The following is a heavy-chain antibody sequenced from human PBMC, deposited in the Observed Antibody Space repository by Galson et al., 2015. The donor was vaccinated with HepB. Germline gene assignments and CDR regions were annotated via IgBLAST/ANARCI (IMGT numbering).Heavy chain of an antibody. CDR1: GFTFSSYA. CDR2: ISGSGGST. J-gene: IGHJ4*02. CDR3: AKVSRGDLIYSNYYFDY. D-gene: IGHD4-11*01. Sequence: SLRLSCAASGFTFSSYAMSWVRQAPGKGLEWVSAISGSGGSTYYADSVKGRFTISRDNSKNTLYLQMNSLRAEDTAVYYCAKVSRGDLIYSNYYFDYWGQGTLVTVSS. V-gene: IGHV3-23*01.